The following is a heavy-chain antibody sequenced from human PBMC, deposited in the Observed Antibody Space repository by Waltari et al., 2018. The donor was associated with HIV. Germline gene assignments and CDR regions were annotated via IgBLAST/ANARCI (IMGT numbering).Heavy chain of an antibody. V-gene: IGHV4-4*07. CDR2: VYVGDNT. CDR3: ARSTLLVGRGDAFDV. J-gene: IGHJ3*01. CDR1: GGPIRVYY. D-gene: IGHD1-26*01. Sequence: QVQLQESGPGLVKPSETLSLTCSVPGGPIRVYYWSWIRQSAGKGLEWIGRVYVGDNTDYNPSLKSRITMSLDTSNNQFSLDLTSVTAADTAVYYCARSTLLVGRGDAFDVWGQGIAVAVSS.